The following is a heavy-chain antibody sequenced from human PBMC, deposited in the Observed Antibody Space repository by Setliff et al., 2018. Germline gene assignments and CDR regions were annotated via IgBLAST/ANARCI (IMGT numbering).Heavy chain of an antibody. Sequence: SETLSLTCTVSGDSISSGSYYWTWIRQPPGKGLEWIGRIYTSGSTNYKPSLKSRVTISVDTSKNQFSLKLSSVTAADTAVYYCAREFAYARGYYVAETLDSWGQGTLVTVSS. V-gene: IGHV4-61*02. D-gene: IGHD3-10*02. CDR3: AREFAYARGYYVAETLDS. J-gene: IGHJ4*02. CDR1: GDSISSGSYY. CDR2: IYTSGST.